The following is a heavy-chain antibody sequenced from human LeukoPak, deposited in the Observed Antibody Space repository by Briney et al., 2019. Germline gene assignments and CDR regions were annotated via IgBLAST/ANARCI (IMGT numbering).Heavy chain of an antibody. CDR2: TSYDGSNK. Sequence: QAGGSLRLSCAASGFTFTRYAMYWVRQATGKGLEGLAVTSYDGSNKYYADSVKGRFTISRDNSKNTLYLQMNSLRAEDTAVYYCAKDIVAALPPDYFDYWGQGTLVTVSS. J-gene: IGHJ4*02. CDR1: GFTFTRYA. V-gene: IGHV3-30*04. D-gene: IGHD6-6*01. CDR3: AKDIVAALPPDYFDY.